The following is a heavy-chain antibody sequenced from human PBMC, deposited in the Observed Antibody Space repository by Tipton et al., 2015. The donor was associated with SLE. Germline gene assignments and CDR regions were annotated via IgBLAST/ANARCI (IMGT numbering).Heavy chain of an antibody. CDR3: ARGENDAFDI. D-gene: IGHD1-26*01. Sequence: LRLSCAASGFTFSSYAMHWVRQAPGKGLEWVAVISYDGSNKYYADSVKGRFTISRDNSKNTLYLQMNSLRAEDTAVYYCARGENDAFDIWGQGTMVTVSS. J-gene: IGHJ3*02. CDR1: GFTFSSYA. V-gene: IGHV3-30-3*01. CDR2: ISYDGSNK.